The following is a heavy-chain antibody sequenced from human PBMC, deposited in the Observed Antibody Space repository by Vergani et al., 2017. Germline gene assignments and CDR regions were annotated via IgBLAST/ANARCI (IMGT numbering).Heavy chain of an antibody. V-gene: IGHV3-9*01. D-gene: IGHD3-16*01. J-gene: IGHJ2*01. Sequence: VEAGGGLVQPGGSLRLSCTASGFTFQAFAFHWVRQVPGGGLEWVSGIDRKYGVKNGNAFEGRFSISRDNAKKPVFLQMNNLRHEDTALYFCVKDNDYDSDGLFDLWGRGTLVTVSS. CDR3: VKDNDYDSDGLFDL. CDR1: GFTFQAFA. CDR2: IDRKYGVK.